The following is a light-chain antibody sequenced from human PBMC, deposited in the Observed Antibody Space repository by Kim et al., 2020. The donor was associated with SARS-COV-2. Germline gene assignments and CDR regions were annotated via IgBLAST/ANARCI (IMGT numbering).Light chain of an antibody. CDR2: GAS. V-gene: IGKV3-20*01. CDR1: QSVSSNY. J-gene: IGKJ1*01. Sequence: PEKTAPPSSGTRQSVSSNYVAWYQKKPGQAPRLLIYGASSGATGIPDRISGSGSGTDFTLTISRQEAEDVAVYYWQQYGSSRTFGQGTKVDIK. CDR3: QQYGSSRT.